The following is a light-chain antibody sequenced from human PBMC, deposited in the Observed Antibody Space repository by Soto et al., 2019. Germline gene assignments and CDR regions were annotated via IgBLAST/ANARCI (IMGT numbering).Light chain of an antibody. CDR3: QQYGSSPRT. Sequence: EIVLTQSPGTLSLSPGERATLSCRASQSVSSSYLAWFQQKPGQAPRLLIYGVSTRATGIPDRFSGSGSGTDSILTISRLEPEDFAVYYCQQYGSSPRTFGRGTKLEI. V-gene: IGKV3-20*01. CDR2: GVS. J-gene: IGKJ2*01. CDR1: QSVSSSY.